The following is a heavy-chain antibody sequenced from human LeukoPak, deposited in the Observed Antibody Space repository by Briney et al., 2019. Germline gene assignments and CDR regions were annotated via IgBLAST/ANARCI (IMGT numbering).Heavy chain of an antibody. CDR2: IYAGDADT. V-gene: IGHV5-51*01. CDR3: ARRSGPYSSSWFGFDY. J-gene: IGHJ4*02. Sequence: GESLKISRKGSGYSFTSYWIGWVRQMPGKGLEWMGIIYAGDADTRYSPSFQGQVTISDDKSISTAYLQWSSLKASETAMYYCARRSGPYSSSWFGFDYWGQGTLVTVSS. CDR1: GYSFTSYW. D-gene: IGHD6-13*01.